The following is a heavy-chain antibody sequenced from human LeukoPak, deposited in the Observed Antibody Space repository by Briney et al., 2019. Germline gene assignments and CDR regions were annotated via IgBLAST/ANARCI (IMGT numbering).Heavy chain of an antibody. D-gene: IGHD3-3*01. J-gene: IGHJ4*02. CDR3: AREATWGEWYFDH. CDR1: GITFGRHG. V-gene: IGHV3-30*03. CDR2: IADDGGVK. Sequence: PGRSLRLSCVASGITFGRHGMDWVRQAPGKGLEWVAVIADDGGVKQYAGSVKGRFTVSRDNSKSTLYLQMNGLSVEGTAIYYCAREATWGEWYFDHWGQGTPVTVSS.